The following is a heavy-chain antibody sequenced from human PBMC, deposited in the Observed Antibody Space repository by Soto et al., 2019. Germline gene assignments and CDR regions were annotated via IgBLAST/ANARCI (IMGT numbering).Heavy chain of an antibody. CDR3: AREGRHFDY. CDR2: INPIFGAA. J-gene: IGHJ4*02. CDR1: GGSFSSYA. V-gene: IGHV1-69*13. Sequence: SVKVSCKASGGSFSSYAISWVRQAPGQGLEWMGAINPIFGAAHYAQKFQGRVTITADEITSTAYMELTGLSSDGTAVYFCAREGRHFDYWGQGTLVTVSS.